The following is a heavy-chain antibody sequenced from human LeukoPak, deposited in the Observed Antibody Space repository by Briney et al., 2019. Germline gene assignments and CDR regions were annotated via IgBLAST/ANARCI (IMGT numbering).Heavy chain of an antibody. CDR2: IKSKTDGGTT. Sequence: GGSLRLSCAASGFTFSDAWMSWVRHAPGMGLEWVGRIKSKTDGGTTDYSAPVKGRFTISRDDSKNTLYMQINSPKTEDTAVYYCTADMPASSRAADYWGQGTLVTVSS. D-gene: IGHD2-15*01. J-gene: IGHJ4*02. CDR1: GFTFSDAW. CDR3: TADMPASSRAADY. V-gene: IGHV3-15*01.